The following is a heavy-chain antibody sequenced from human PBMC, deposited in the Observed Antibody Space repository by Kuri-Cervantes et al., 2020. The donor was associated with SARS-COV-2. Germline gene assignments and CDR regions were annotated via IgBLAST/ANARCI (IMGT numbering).Heavy chain of an antibody. CDR1: GFTFSSYG. CDR2: FDPEDGET. V-gene: IGHV1-24*01. J-gene: IGHJ6*02. D-gene: IGHD5-18*01. CDR3: ATGFYRAMVPEEDYYYGMDV. Sequence: GGSLRLSCAASGFTFSSYGMHWVRQAPGKGLEWMGGFDPEDGETIYAQKFQGRVTMTEDTSTDTAYMELSSLRSEDTAVYYCATGFYRAMVPEEDYYYGMDVWGQGTTVTVSS.